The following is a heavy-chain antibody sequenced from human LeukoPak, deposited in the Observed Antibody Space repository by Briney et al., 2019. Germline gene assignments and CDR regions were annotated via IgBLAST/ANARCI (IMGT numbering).Heavy chain of an antibody. D-gene: IGHD3-10*01. Sequence: SETLSLTCAVYGGSFSGYYWSWIRQPPGKGLEWIGEINHSGSTNYNPSLKSRVTISADTSKNQFSLKLSSVTAADTAVYYCAGSGSMGLYRWGQGTLVTVSS. CDR1: GGSFSGYY. V-gene: IGHV4-34*01. CDR2: INHSGST. J-gene: IGHJ5*02. CDR3: AGSGSMGLYR.